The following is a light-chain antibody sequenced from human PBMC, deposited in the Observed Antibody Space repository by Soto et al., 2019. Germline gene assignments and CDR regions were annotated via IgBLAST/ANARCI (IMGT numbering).Light chain of an antibody. CDR3: QQSYSTPPWT. Sequence: DIQMTQSPSPLSASVGDRVTITFRASQTISTYLNWYQQKPGKALKLLIYGASSLQSGVPSRFSGSGSGTDFTLTISSLQPEDFGTYYCQQSYSTPPWTFGQGTKVDI. J-gene: IGKJ1*01. CDR1: QTISTY. CDR2: GAS. V-gene: IGKV1-39*01.